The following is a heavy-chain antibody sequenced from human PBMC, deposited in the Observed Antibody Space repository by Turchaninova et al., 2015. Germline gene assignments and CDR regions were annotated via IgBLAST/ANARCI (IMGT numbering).Heavy chain of an antibody. CDR2: IYHSGST. V-gene: IGHV4-38-2*01. CDR3: ARHGYTTYFDD. D-gene: IGHD5-12*01. CDR1: GYSISSGYY. J-gene: IGHJ4*02. Sequence: QLPLQESGPGLVKPSETLSLTCPVSGYSISSGYYWGWIRQPPGKGLEWIGSIYHSGSTYYNPSLKSRVTISVDTSKNQFSLQLSSVTAADTAVYYCARHGYTTYFDDWGQGTLVTVSS.